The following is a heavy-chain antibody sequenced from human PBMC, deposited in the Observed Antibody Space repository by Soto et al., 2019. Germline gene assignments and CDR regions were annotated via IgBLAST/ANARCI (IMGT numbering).Heavy chain of an antibody. D-gene: IGHD4-17*01. CDR2: ISGSSTYI. V-gene: IGHV3-21*01. CDR1: GFTFSDYS. CDR3: ARLTVAHGYDY. J-gene: IGHJ4*02. Sequence: GGSLRLSCAASGFTFSDYSMNWVRQAPGKGLEWVSSISGSSTYISYGDSVRGRFTISRDNAKNLLYLQMSSLRAEDTAVYYCARLTVAHGYDYWGQGTLVTVSS.